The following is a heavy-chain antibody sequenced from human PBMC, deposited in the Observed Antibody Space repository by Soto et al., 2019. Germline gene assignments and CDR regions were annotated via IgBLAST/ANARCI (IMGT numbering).Heavy chain of an antibody. CDR3: VRDQRYSDSSGFYFAYYYGLDV. CDR1: RFTFSSYW. CDR2: IYSDGSVT. J-gene: IGHJ6*02. V-gene: IGHV3-74*01. Sequence: EVLLVESGGGLVQPGGSLRLSCAASRFTFSSYWMHWVRQAPGKGLEWVSRIYSDGSVTTYADSVKGRFTISRDNARNTLYLQMDSLTAEDTAVYYCVRDQRYSDSSGFYFAYYYGLDVWGPGTTVTVSS. D-gene: IGHD3-22*01.